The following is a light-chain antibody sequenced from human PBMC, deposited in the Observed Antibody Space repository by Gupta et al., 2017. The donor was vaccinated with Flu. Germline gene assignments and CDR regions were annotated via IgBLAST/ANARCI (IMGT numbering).Light chain of an antibody. Sequence: QLVLTQSPSASASLGASVTLTCTLSSGHSSYAIAWHQQQPEKGPRYLMKLNSDGSHSKGDGIPDRFSGSSSGAERYLTISSLQAEDEAYDYCQTWGTGGVFGGGTKLTVL. CDR1: SGHSSYA. CDR3: QTWGTGGV. CDR2: LNSDGSH. J-gene: IGLJ2*01. V-gene: IGLV4-69*01.